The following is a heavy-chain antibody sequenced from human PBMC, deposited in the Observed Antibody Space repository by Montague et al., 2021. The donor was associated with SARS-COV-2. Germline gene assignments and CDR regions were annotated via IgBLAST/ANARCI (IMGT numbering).Heavy chain of an antibody. V-gene: IGHV4-31*03. CDR3: ARNRGWGSRRAGYIDL. J-gene: IGHJ2*01. CDR1: GGSISGDNYY. Sequence: TLSLTCTVSGGSISGDNYYWTWIRQHPGKGLEWIAYIYYTGSTYYNPSLQSRLRTSLDTSKNQFSLTLTSVTAADTAIYHCARNRGWGSRRAGYIDLWGRGTLVTVSS. D-gene: IGHD7-27*01. CDR2: IYYTGST.